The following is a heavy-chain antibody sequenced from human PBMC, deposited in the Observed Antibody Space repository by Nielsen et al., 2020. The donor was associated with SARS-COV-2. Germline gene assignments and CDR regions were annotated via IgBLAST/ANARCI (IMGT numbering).Heavy chain of an antibody. J-gene: IGHJ4*02. V-gene: IGHV3-30*03. CDR1: GFTFSKPW. Sequence: GESLKISCAASGFTFSKPWMNWVRQAPGKGLELVAIISFDGSNKYYADSVRGRFTISRDNPTNTLYLQMSSLRADDTAIYYCARADTVIITGPYDYWGQGTLVTVSS. D-gene: IGHD3-16*01. CDR3: ARADTVIITGPYDY. CDR2: ISFDGSNK.